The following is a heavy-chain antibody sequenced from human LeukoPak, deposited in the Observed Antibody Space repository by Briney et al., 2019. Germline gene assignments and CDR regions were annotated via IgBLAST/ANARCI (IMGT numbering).Heavy chain of an antibody. V-gene: IGHV3-30*02. D-gene: IGHD5-18*01. Sequence: VGSLRLSCAASGFTFSAYGMHWVRQAPGKGLEWVTVIRFNGSDSYSAASVRGRFSIFRDNSKNTLYLQMNSLRPEDTGLYYCATDRLDSGYSSGFDDHWGRGTLVTASS. CDR3: ATDRLDSGYSSGFDDH. CDR2: IRFNGSDS. CDR1: GFTFSAYG. J-gene: IGHJ4*02.